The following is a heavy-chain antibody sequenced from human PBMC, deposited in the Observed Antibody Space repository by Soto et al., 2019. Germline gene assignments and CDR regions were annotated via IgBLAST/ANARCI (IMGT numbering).Heavy chain of an antibody. CDR1: GFTFSTYA. J-gene: IGHJ6*02. D-gene: IGHD1-26*01. V-gene: IGHV3-23*01. Sequence: EVQLLESGGGLVQPGGSLRLSCAASGFTFSTYAMNWDRQAPGKGLEWVSAISDSGDSTYYEDSVKGRFTIARDNPKSTLYLECNSLRAEDPAIYYCAKPVQVGPHFFCGMDVLGQGTTVTVSS. CDR2: ISDSGDST. CDR3: AKPVQVGPHFFCGMDV.